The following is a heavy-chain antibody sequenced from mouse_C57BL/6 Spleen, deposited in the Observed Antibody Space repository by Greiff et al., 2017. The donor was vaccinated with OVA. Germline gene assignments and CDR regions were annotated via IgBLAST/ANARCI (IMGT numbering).Heavy chain of an antibody. Sequence: VQLQQSGAELVRPGASVKLSCKASGYTFTDYYINWVKQRPGQGLEWIARIYPGSGNTYYNEKFKGKATLTAEKSSSTAYMQLSSLTSEDSAVYCCARLDGYSYYFDYWGQGATLTVSS. CDR1: GYTFTDYY. J-gene: IGHJ2*01. CDR3: ARLDGYSYYFDY. D-gene: IGHD2-3*01. V-gene: IGHV1-76*01. CDR2: IYPGSGNT.